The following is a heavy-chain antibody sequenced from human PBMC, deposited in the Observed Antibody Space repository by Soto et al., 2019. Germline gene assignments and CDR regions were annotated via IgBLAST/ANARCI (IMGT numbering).Heavy chain of an antibody. J-gene: IGHJ4*02. V-gene: IGHV2-5*02. Sequence: QITLKESGPPLVKPTQTLTLTCTFSGFSLTTGGVGVGWIRQPPGKALEWLALIYWDNDNRYSPSLRSRLTITKDTSKNQVFLTMTNMDPVDTSTYYCAHRHFYDSSGYLFDYWGQGILVTVSS. CDR2: IYWDNDN. CDR1: GFSLTTGGVG. CDR3: AHRHFYDSSGYLFDY. D-gene: IGHD3-22*01.